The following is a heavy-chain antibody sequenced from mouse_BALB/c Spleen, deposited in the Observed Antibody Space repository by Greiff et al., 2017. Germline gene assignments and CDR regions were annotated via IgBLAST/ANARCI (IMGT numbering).Heavy chain of an antibody. V-gene: IGHV5-12-1*01. Sequence: EVQLVESGGGLVKPGGSLKLSCAASGFAFSSYDMSWVRQTPEKRLEWVAYISSGGGSTYYPDTVKGRFTISRDNAKNTLYLQMSSLKSEDTAMYYCARHEGRQYYAMDYWGQGTSVTVSS. CDR1: GFAFSSYD. CDR3: ARHEGRQYYAMDY. J-gene: IGHJ4*01. D-gene: IGHD2-14*01. CDR2: ISSGGGST.